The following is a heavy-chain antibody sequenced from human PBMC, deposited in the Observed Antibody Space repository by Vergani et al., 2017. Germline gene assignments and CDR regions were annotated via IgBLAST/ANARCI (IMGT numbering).Heavy chain of an antibody. CDR3: TQGSRGYTGYFFDY. V-gene: IGHV3-23*01. Sequence: EVQLLESGGGLVQPGGSLRLSCEASGFSFPGYAMSWVRQAPGKGLEWVSSGSGSSATPYYADSVKGRFIISRDNSKNTLHLQMNSLRADDPAVYYCTQGSRGYTGYFFDYWGQGTLATVSS. CDR1: GFSFPGYA. D-gene: IGHD5-12*01. J-gene: IGHJ4*02. CDR2: GSGSSATP.